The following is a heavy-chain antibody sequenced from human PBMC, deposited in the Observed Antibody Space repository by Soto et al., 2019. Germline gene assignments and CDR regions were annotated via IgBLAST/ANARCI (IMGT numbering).Heavy chain of an antibody. D-gene: IGHD6-13*01. V-gene: IGHV4-59*08. Sequence: SETLSLTCTVSGGSISSYYWSWIRQPPGKGLEWIGYIYNSGSTNYNPSLKNRVTISVDASKNQFSLKLSSVTAADTAVYYCARGSTGYSSGWYRYWSQGTLVTVSS. CDR1: GGSISSYY. J-gene: IGHJ4*02. CDR2: IYNSGST. CDR3: ARGSTGYSSGWYRY.